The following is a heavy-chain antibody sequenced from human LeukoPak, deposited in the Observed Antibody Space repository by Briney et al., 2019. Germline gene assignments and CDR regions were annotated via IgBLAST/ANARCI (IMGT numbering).Heavy chain of an antibody. D-gene: IGHD3-22*01. V-gene: IGHV4-30-2*01. Sequence: SETLSLTCAVSGGSISSGGYSWSWIRQPPGKGLEWIGYIYHSGSTYYNPSLKSRVTISVDWSKNQFSLKLSSVTAADTAVYYCSGYLWPTDAFDIWGQGTMVTVSS. J-gene: IGHJ3*02. CDR3: SGYLWPTDAFDI. CDR2: IYHSGST. CDR1: GGSISSGGYS.